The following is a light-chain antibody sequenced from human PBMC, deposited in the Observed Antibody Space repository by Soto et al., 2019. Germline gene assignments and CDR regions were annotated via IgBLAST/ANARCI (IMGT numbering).Light chain of an antibody. CDR1: QSVSNNY. Sequence: EVVLTQSPGTLSLSPGERATLSCRASQSVSNNYLAWYQQKPGQAPRLLIYGASNRATGIPDRFSVSGYVTDFTLTISRLESEDFAVYYPQQYSSSGTFVPGTKL. CDR2: GAS. V-gene: IGKV3-20*01. CDR3: QQYSSSGT. J-gene: IGKJ1*01.